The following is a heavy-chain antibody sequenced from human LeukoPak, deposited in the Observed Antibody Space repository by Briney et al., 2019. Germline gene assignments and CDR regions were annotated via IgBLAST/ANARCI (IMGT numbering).Heavy chain of an antibody. J-gene: IGHJ4*02. Sequence: SETLSLTCDVSGGSISSSNWWSWVRQPPGKGLEWIGEIYHSGSTNYNPSLKSRVTISVDRSKNQFSLKLSSVTVADTAVYYCAKGGSMARGVPGPFDYWGQGTLVTVSS. CDR2: IYHSGST. V-gene: IGHV4-4*02. CDR1: GGSISSSNW. D-gene: IGHD3-10*01. CDR3: AKGGSMARGVPGPFDY.